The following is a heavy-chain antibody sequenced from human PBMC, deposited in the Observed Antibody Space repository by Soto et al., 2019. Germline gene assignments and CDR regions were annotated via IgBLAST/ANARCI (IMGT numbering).Heavy chain of an antibody. CDR3: ARGRLDGSSGYYFSGPYDAFDI. V-gene: IGHV1-18*01. CDR1: GYSFTNYG. Sequence: QVQLVQSGAEVEKPGASVRVSCLASGYSFTNYGISWVRQAPGQGLEWMGWISANDGNTNYAENLQGRVTMTTDTSTSTVYMELTSLRSDDTAVYYCARGRLDGSSGYYFSGPYDAFDIWGQGTMVTVSS. J-gene: IGHJ3*02. CDR2: ISANDGNT. D-gene: IGHD3-22*01.